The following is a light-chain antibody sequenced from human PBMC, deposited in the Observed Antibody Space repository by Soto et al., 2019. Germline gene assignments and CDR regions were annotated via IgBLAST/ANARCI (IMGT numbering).Light chain of an antibody. CDR1: ENIGAW. J-gene: IGKJ3*01. CDR2: KAY. V-gene: IGKV1-5*03. Sequence: ARENIGAWLAWYQQQPATAXTPLIYKAYSLESGVTSRFRGGGSGTEFTITISRLQPAAFAIYYCQQYENRPYTFGPGTQVDIK. CDR3: QQYENRPYT.